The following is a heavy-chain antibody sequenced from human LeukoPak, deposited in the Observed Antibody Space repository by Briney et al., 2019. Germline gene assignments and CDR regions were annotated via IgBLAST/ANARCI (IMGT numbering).Heavy chain of an antibody. CDR3: ARDLGGWYFDY. J-gene: IGHJ4*02. V-gene: IGHV3-21*01. CDR1: GFTFSSYT. D-gene: IGHD2-15*01. Sequence: GSLRLSCAASGFTFSSYTINWARQAPGKGLEWVSSITSSSNYIYYADSVKGRFTISRDNAKNSLYLQMNSLRAEDTAMYYCARDLGGWYFDYWGQGTLVTVSS. CDR2: ITSSSNYI.